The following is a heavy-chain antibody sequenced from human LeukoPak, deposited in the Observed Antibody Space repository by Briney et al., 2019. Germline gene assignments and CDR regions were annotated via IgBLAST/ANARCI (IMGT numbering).Heavy chain of an antibody. CDR3: AQQLDAFDI. V-gene: IGHV4-39*07. D-gene: IGHD6-13*01. J-gene: IGHJ3*02. CDR1: GGSISSSSYY. CDR2: IYYSGST. Sequence: PSETLSLTCTVSGGSISSSSYYWGWIRQPPGKGLEWIGSIYYSGSTYYNPSLKSRVTISVDTSKNQFSLKLSSVTAADTAVYYCAQQLDAFDIWGQGTMVTVSS.